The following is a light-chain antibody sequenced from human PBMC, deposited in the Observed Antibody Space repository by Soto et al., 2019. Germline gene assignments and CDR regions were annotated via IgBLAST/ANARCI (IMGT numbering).Light chain of an antibody. J-gene: IGKJ1*01. CDR2: DAS. Sequence: EIVMTQSPPTLSVSPGERATLSCRASQSVSSNLAWYQQKPGRAPRLLIYDASTRATGIPPRFSGSGSGTEFTLTISSLQSEDFAVYYCQQYNNWPPWTFGQGTKVEIK. CDR1: QSVSSN. CDR3: QQYNNWPPWT. V-gene: IGKV3-15*01.